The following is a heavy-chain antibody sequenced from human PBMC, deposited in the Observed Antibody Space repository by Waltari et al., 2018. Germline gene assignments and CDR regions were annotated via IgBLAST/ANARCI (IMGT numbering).Heavy chain of an antibody. CDR2: INPNSGGT. CDR3: ARGGTYYDFWSGYWYYFDY. D-gene: IGHD3-3*01. CDR1: GYTFTGYY. Sequence: QVQLVQSGAEVKKPGASVKVSCKASGYTFTGYYMHWVRQAPGQGLEWMGWINPNSGGTNYAQKFQGRVTMTRDTSISTAYMELSRLRSDDTAVYYCARGGTYYDFWSGYWYYFDYWGQGTLVTVSS. J-gene: IGHJ4*02. V-gene: IGHV1-2*02.